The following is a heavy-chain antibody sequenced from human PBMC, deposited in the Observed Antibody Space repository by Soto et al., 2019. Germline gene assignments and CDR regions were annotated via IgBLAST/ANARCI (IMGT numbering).Heavy chain of an antibody. J-gene: IGHJ5*02. D-gene: IGHD3-10*02. CDR3: VYGYNFRGSRYWFDP. Sequence: SETLSLTCTVSGGSISSSSYYWGWIRQPPGKGLEWIGSIYYSGSTYYNPSLKSRVTISVDTSKNQFSLKLSSVTAADTAVYYCVYGYNFRGSRYWFDPWGQGTLVTVSS. V-gene: IGHV4-39*01. CDR1: GGSISSSSYY. CDR2: IYYSGST.